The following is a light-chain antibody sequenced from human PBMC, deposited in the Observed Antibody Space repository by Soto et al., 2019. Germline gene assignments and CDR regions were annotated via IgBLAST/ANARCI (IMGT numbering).Light chain of an antibody. CDR3: SSYPTSPTRQIV. J-gene: IGLJ1*01. CDR1: SSDVGGCTY. Sequence: HSVLTQPASVSWSPGHAITISCTGTSSDVGGCTYVSWYQQHPGKAPKFIIYDVSNRPSGVSNRFSGSKSGNTASLTISGLQAEDEADYYCSSYPTSPTRQIVFGTGTKVTVL. CDR2: DVS. V-gene: IGLV2-14*01.